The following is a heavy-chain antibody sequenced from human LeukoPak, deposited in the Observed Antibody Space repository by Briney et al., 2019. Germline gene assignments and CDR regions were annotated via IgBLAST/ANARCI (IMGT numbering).Heavy chain of an antibody. V-gene: IGHV3-30-3*01. D-gene: IGHD3-22*01. CDR1: GCTFSSYA. CDR2: IAYDGSNK. CDR3: ASDLYNYYDSSGYALVY. J-gene: IGHJ4*02. Sequence: GGSLRLSCAVSGCTFSSYAMHWVRQAPGKGLEWVAVIAYDGSNKYYADSVKGRFTISRDNSKNTLYLQMNSLRAEDTAVYYCASDLYNYYDSSGYALVYWGQRTLVTVSS.